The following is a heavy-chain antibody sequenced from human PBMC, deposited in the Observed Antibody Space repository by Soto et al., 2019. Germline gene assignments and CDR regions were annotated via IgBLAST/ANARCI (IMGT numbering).Heavy chain of an antibody. CDR3: TTGLWFGELCVDY. CDR2: IKSKTDGGTT. D-gene: IGHD3-10*01. CDR1: GFTFSNAW. J-gene: IGHJ4*02. V-gene: IGHV3-15*01. Sequence: GGSLRLSCAASGFTFSNAWMSWVRQAPGKGLEWVGRIKSKTDGGTTDYAAPVKGRFTISRDDSKNTLYLQMNSLKTEDTAVYYCTTGLWFGELCVDYWGQGSLVTVSS.